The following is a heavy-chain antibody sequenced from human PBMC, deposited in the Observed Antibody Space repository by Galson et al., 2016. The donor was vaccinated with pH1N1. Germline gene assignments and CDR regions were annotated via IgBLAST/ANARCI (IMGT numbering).Heavy chain of an antibody. CDR1: GYIFTRDY. D-gene: IGHD7-27*01. J-gene: IGHJ4*02. CDR3: TRDLGRRREY. V-gene: IGHV1-46*01. CDR2: IDPSNGGT. Sequence: SVKVSCKASGYIFTRDYFHWVRQAPGQGLEWMGVIDPSNGGTTFAQKFQGLVTMTRDTSTSTVYMEVSGLKSDDTAVYYCTRDLGRRREYWGQGTLVIVSS.